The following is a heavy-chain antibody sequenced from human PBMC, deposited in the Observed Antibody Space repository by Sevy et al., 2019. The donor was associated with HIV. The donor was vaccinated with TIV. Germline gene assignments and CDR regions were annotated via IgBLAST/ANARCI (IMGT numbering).Heavy chain of an antibody. J-gene: IGHJ4*02. V-gene: IGHV4-34*01. D-gene: IGHD2-2*01. CDR2: INHSGST. CDR1: GGSFSGYY. CDR3: ARRKRYCSSTSGYLDGKFEDY. Sequence: SETLSLTCAVYGGSFSGYYWSWIRQPPGKGLEWIGEINHSGSTNYNPSLKSRVTISVDTSKNQFSLKLSSVTAADTAVYYCARRKRYCSSTSGYLDGKFEDYWGQGTLVTVSS.